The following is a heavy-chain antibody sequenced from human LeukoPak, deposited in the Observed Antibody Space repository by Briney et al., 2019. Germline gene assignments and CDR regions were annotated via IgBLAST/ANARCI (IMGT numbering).Heavy chain of an antibody. Sequence: GASVKVSCKASGYTFTGYYMHWVRQAPGQGLEWMGWINPNSGGTNYAQKFQGRVTMTRDTSISTAYMELSRLRSDDTAVYYCAREDHYGGDFWSGYYTRWFDPWGQGTLVTVSS. CDR3: AREDHYGGDFWSGYYTRWFDP. V-gene: IGHV1-2*02. J-gene: IGHJ5*02. D-gene: IGHD3-3*01. CDR2: INPNSGGT. CDR1: GYTFTGYY.